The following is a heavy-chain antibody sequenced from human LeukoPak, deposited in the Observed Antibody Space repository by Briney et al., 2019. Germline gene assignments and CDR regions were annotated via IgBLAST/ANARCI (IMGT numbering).Heavy chain of an antibody. CDR3: AKDRGDKLIVVVPAADY. CDR2: IRYDGSNK. CDR1: GFTFSSNG. J-gene: IGHJ4*02. V-gene: IGHV3-30*02. D-gene: IGHD2-2*01. Sequence: GGSLRLSCAASGFTFSSNGMHWVRQAPGKGLEWVAFIRYDGSNKYYADSVKGRFTISRDNSKNTLYLQMDSLRAEDTAVYYCAKDRGDKLIVVVPAADYWGQGTLVTVSS.